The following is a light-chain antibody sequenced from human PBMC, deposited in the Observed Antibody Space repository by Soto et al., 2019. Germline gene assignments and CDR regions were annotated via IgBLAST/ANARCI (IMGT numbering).Light chain of an antibody. Sequence: DIQMTQSPSTLSASVGDRVTITCRASQSISAWLAWYPQKPGKAPNLLIYDVSTLDSGVPSRFSGSASGTEFTLTISSLESDDFATYDCQQYHRYSTFGQGTRVDIK. V-gene: IGKV1-5*01. CDR2: DVS. J-gene: IGKJ1*01. CDR3: QQYHRYST. CDR1: QSISAW.